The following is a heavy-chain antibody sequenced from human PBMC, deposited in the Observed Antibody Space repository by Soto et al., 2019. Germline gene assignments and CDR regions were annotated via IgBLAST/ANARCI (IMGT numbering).Heavy chain of an antibody. V-gene: IGHV3-43*01. Sequence: EVQLVESGGVVVQPGGSLRLSCAASGFTFDDYTMYWVRQAPGKGLEWVSLISWDGDRTHYADSVKGRFTISRDNSKNSLYLQMNSLRTEDTALYYCRAVAGRGSFDYWGQGPLVTVAS. J-gene: IGHJ4*02. CDR3: RAVAGRGSFDY. CDR1: GFTFDDYT. D-gene: IGHD6-19*01. CDR2: ISWDGDRT.